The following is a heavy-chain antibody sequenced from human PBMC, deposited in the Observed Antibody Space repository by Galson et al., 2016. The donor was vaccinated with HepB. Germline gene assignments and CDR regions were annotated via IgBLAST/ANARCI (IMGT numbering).Heavy chain of an antibody. CDR2: IYYSGST. V-gene: IGHV4-59*01. D-gene: IGHD3-3*01. Sequence: ETLSLTCTVSGGPISNYYWSWIRQPPGKGLEWIGYIYYSGSTNYNPSLKSRVTISVDTSKNQFSLKLSSVTAADKDVYYCARGSQSRVLERLRFRVVGNGFDIWGQGTMVTVSS. CDR1: GGPISNYY. CDR3: ARGSQSRVLERLRFRVVGNGFDI. J-gene: IGHJ3*02.